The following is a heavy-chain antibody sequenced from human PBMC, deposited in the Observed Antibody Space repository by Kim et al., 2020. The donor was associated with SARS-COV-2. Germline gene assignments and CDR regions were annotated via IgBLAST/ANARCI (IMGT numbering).Heavy chain of an antibody. CDR2: IKADGSEK. CDR3: VSTQTFDY. CDR1: GFNFGIYW. J-gene: IGHJ4*02. V-gene: IGHV3-7*03. Sequence: GGSLRLSCAASGFNFGIYWMSWVRQSPGKGLEWVANIKADGSEKNFVDSVKGRFTISRDNAKKSLFLQMNSLRVEDTAAYDCVSTQTFDYWCQGRLVIIS.